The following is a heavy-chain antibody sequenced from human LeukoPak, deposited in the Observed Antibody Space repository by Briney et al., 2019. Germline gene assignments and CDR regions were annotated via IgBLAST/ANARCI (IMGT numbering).Heavy chain of an antibody. V-gene: IGHV3-21*01. D-gene: IGHD3-3*01. J-gene: IGHJ4*02. CDR1: GIIFSSYS. CDR2: ISSSSSYI. CDR3: AVTYYDFWSGYSH. Sequence: GGSLRLSCAAPGIIFSSYSMNWVRQAPGKGLEWVSSISSSSSYIYYADSVKGRFTISRDNAKNSLYLQMNSLRAEDTAVYYCAVTYYDFWSGYSHWGQGTLVTVSS.